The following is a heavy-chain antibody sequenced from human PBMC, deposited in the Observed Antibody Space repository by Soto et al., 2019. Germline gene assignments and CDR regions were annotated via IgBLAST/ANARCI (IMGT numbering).Heavy chain of an antibody. Sequence: ASVKVSCKASGYTFTSYYMHWVRQAPGQGLEWMGIINPSGGSTSYAQKFQGRVTMTRDTSTSTVYMELSSLRSEDTAVYYCARFSYYYDSSGYYLDPWGQGTLVTVSS. J-gene: IGHJ5*02. CDR3: ARFSYYYDSSGYYLDP. D-gene: IGHD3-22*01. V-gene: IGHV1-46*01. CDR2: INPSGGST. CDR1: GYTFTSYY.